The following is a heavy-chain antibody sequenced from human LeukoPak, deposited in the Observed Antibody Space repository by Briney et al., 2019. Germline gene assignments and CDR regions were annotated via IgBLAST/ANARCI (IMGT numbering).Heavy chain of an antibody. CDR3: ASDIVVVVAATRDY. J-gene: IGHJ4*02. Sequence: KAGGSLRLSCAASGFTFSSYNMKWVRQAPGKGLEWVSLISIGSTYKYYADSVKGRFTISRDNSKNTLYLQMNSLRAEDTAVYYCASDIVVVVAATRDYWGQGTLVTVSS. V-gene: IGHV3-21*01. CDR2: ISIGSTYK. CDR1: GFTFSSYN. D-gene: IGHD2-15*01.